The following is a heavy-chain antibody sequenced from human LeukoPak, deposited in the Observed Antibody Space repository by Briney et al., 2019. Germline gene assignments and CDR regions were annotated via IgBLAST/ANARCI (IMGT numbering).Heavy chain of an antibody. Sequence: PSGTLTLTCAVSGGSISSSNWWSWVRPPPGKGLEWIGEIYHSGSTNYNPSLNSRVPISVDKSKNQFRLRLSSVTAADTAVYYCARVRSPPDGSGSYTHAFDIWGQGTMVTVSS. CDR1: GGSISSSNW. J-gene: IGHJ3*02. V-gene: IGHV4-4*02. CDR3: ARVRSPPDGSGSYTHAFDI. CDR2: IYHSGST. D-gene: IGHD3-10*01.